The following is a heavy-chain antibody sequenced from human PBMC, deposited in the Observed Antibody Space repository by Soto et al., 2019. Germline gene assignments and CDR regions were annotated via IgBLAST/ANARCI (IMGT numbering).Heavy chain of an antibody. Sequence: QLQLQESGPGLVKASETLSLTCTVSGDSISRSANYWGWVRQSPGRGLEWIGSFYSGGKTYFNPSLKSRVALSADTSKNELSLRLSFVTATDTATYYCAKHPFNPLVTPYWYFDVWGRGTPVAVS. CDR2: FYSGGKT. J-gene: IGHJ2*01. D-gene: IGHD3-16*02. CDR1: GDSISRSANY. CDR3: AKHPFNPLVTPYWYFDV. V-gene: IGHV4-39*01.